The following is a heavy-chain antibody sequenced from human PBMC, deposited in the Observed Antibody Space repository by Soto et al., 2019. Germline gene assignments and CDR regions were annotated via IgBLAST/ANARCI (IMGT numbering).Heavy chain of an antibody. D-gene: IGHD2-15*01. CDR1: GFTFDDYA. CDR2: ISWNSGSI. V-gene: IGHV3-9*01. Sequence: EVQLVESGGGLVQPGRSLRLSCAASGFTFDDYAMHWVRQAPGKGLEWVSGISWNSGSIGYADSVKGRFTISRDNAKNSLYLEMNSLRAEDTALYYCAKDRGYCSGGSCYGVHYYYGMDVWGQGTTVTVSS. J-gene: IGHJ6*02. CDR3: AKDRGYCSGGSCYGVHYYYGMDV.